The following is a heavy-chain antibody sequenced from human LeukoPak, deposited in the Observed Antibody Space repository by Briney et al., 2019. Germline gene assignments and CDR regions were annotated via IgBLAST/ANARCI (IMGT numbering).Heavy chain of an antibody. V-gene: IGHV3-11*01. CDR1: GFTFNDYY. CDR3: ATDGAGFDT. J-gene: IGHJ5*02. CDR2: INIGGTNT. Sequence: GGSLRLSCAASGFTFNDYYMSWIRQAPGKGLQWLSYINIGGTNTHYADSVKGRFAISRDNAKKSLYLEMNNLRAEDTAVYYCATDGAGFDTWGQGVLVTVSS.